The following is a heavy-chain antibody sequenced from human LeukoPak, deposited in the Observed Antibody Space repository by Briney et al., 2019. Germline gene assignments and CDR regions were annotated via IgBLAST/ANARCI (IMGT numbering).Heavy chain of an antibody. CDR1: GGSISSGGYS. Sequence: SETLSLTCAVSGGSISSGGYSWSWIRQHPGKGLEWIGFIYYSGSTYYNPSLKSRVTFSVDTSKNQFSLKLSSVNAADTAVYYCARAVYDCIWGSYRFDYWGQGTLVTVSS. CDR2: IYYSGST. J-gene: IGHJ4*02. V-gene: IGHV4-31*11. CDR3: ARAVYDCIWGSYRFDY. D-gene: IGHD3-16*02.